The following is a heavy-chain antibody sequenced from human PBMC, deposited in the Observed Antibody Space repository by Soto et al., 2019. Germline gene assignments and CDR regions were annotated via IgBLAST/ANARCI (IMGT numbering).Heavy chain of an antibody. D-gene: IGHD5-18*01. V-gene: IGHV1-18*01. CDR1: GYTFTSYG. CDR2: ISTYNDDT. CDR3: ARTVFAYVDTAMASDY. Sequence: QVQLVQSGAEVKKPGASVKVSCKASGYTFTSYGISWVRQAPGQGLEWMGWISTYNDDTNYAQKLQGRVTMTTDTSTSTAYMELRSLRSDDTAVYYCARTVFAYVDTAMASDYWGQGTLVTVTS. J-gene: IGHJ4*02.